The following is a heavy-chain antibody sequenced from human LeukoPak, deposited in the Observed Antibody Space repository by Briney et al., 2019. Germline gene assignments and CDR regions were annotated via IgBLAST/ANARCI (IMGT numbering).Heavy chain of an antibody. D-gene: IGHD1-26*01. V-gene: IGHV4-39*07. CDR2: IYYSGST. CDR3: ARGPGGSYWGVSGGYYFDY. CDR1: GGSISSSSYY. Sequence: SETLSLTCTVSGGSISSSSYYWGWIRQPPGKGLGWIGRIYYSGSTYYNPSLKSRVTISVDTSKNQFSLKLRSVTAADTAVYYCARGPGGSYWGVSGGYYFDYWGQGTLVTVSS. J-gene: IGHJ4*02.